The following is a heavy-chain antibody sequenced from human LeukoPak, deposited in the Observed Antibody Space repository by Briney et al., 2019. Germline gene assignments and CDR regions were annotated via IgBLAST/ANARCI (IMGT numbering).Heavy chain of an antibody. CDR3: QWLRFFTPLDY. CDR1: GFIFGDYA. J-gene: IGHJ4*02. Sequence: GGSLRLSCTASGFIFGDYAMSWFRQAPGKGLEWVGFIRSKAYGGTTEYAASVKGRFTISRDDSKSIAYLQMNSLKTEDTAVYHCQWLRFFTPLDYWGQGTLVTVSS. V-gene: IGHV3-49*03. D-gene: IGHD5-12*01. CDR2: IRSKAYGGTT.